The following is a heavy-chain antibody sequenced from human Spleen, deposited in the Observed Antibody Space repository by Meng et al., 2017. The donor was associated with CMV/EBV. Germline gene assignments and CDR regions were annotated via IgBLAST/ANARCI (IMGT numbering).Heavy chain of an antibody. V-gene: IGHV3-48*03. CDR3: ARDLHVDGLDP. CDR2: MSIGGYPV. Sequence: LSLTCAASGFTFSNYEVNWVRQAPGKELEWVSYMSIGGYPVYYADSVRGRFTISRDNAKASLFLQMNSLRAEDTAVYYCARDLHVDGLDPWGQGTLVTVSS. J-gene: IGHJ5*02. CDR1: GFTFSNYE.